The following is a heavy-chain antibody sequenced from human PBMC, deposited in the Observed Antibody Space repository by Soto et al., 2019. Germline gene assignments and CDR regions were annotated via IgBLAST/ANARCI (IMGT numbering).Heavy chain of an antibody. J-gene: IGHJ5*02. CDR3: ARDSSYYGSGPPYGTFDP. D-gene: IGHD3-10*01. V-gene: IGHV1-69*12. CDR1: GGTFSSYA. Sequence: QVQLVQSGAEVKKPGSSVKVSCKASGGTFSSYAISWVRQAPGQGLEWMGGIIPIFGTANYAQKFQGRVTITADXXTXTXXMELSSLRSEDTAVYYCARDSSYYGSGPPYGTFDPWGQGTLVTVSS. CDR2: IIPIFGTA.